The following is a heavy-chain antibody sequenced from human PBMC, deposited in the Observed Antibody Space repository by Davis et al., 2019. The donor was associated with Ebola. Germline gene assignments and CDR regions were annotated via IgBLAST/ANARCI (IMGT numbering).Heavy chain of an antibody. CDR1: GFTFSSYA. J-gene: IGHJ3*02. CDR2: ISYDGSNK. CDR3: ARDTPYYYDSSGQGDDAFDI. D-gene: IGHD3-22*01. Sequence: GESLKISCAASGFTFSSYAMHWVRQAPGKGLEWVAVISYDGSNKYYADSVKGRFTISRDNSKNTLYLQMNSLRAEDTAVYYCARDTPYYYDSSGQGDDAFDIWGQGTMVTVSS. V-gene: IGHV3-30*14.